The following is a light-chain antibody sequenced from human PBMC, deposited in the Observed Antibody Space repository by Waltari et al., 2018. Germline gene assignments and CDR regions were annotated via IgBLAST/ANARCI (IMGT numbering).Light chain of an antibody. V-gene: IGKV1-6*02. CDR2: RAS. J-gene: IGKJ4*01. Sequence: IQMTQSPSSLSASIGDTVTITCRASRDIANNLNWYQQQSGKAPKLLIYRASSLQSGVPSRFSGSGSGTDFSLTISILQPEDFATYYCPQGYDFPCTFGRGTKVEIK. CDR1: RDIANN. CDR3: PQGYDFPCT.